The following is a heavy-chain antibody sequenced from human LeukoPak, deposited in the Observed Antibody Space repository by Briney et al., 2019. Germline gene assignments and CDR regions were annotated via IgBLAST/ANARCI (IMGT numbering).Heavy chain of an antibody. CDR2: IYYSGST. D-gene: IGHD3-3*01. J-gene: IGHJ4*02. CDR3: GMGVLRFLEWKDPYYFDY. CDR1: GGSISSSSYY. V-gene: IGHV4-39*01. Sequence: KPSETLSLTCTVSGGSISSSSYYWGWIRQPPGKGLEWIGSIYYSGSTYYNPSLKSRVTISVDTSKNQFSLKLSSVTAADTAVYYCGMGVLRFLEWKDPYYFDYWGQGTLVTVSS.